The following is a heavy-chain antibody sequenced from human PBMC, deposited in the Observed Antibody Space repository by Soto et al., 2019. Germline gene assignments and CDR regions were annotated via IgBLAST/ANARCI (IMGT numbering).Heavy chain of an antibody. D-gene: IGHD3-3*02. CDR3: ARSIRTHDY. J-gene: IGHJ4*02. Sequence: GGSLRLSCAASGFTFGDFWMTWVRQAPGKGLECVATIKSDGSEKYSVDSVRGRFTVSRDNAKNSVFLQMNSLRAEDTAMYYCARSIRTHDYWGQGTLVTVSS. CDR2: IKSDGSEK. CDR1: GFTFGDFW. V-gene: IGHV3-7*01.